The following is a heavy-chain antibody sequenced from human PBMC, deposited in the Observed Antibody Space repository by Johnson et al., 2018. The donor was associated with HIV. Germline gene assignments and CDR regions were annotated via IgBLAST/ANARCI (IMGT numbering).Heavy chain of an antibody. V-gene: IGHV3-66*02. Sequence: MMLVESGGGLVQPGGSLRLSCAASGFTVSSNYMSWVRQAPGKGLVWVSRINSDGSSASYADSVTGRFTISRDNSKNTLYLQMNSLRAEDTAVYYCASLAYCGGDCYRTYHDAFDIWGQGTMVTVSS. CDR2: INSDGSSA. D-gene: IGHD2-21*02. CDR3: ASLAYCGGDCYRTYHDAFDI. CDR1: GFTVSSNY. J-gene: IGHJ3*02.